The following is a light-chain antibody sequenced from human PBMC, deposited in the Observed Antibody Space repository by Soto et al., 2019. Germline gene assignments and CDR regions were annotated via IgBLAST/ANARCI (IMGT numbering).Light chain of an antibody. CDR3: QQCDSSPRT. Sequence: ETVMTQSPATLSVSPGERATLSCRASQSVSSSYLAWCQQKPGQALRLLIYGASSRATGIPDRFSGSGSGTDFTLTINRLGPEDFAVYYCQQCDSSPRTFGQGTKVDIK. J-gene: IGKJ1*01. CDR2: GAS. CDR1: QSVSSSY. V-gene: IGKV3-20*01.